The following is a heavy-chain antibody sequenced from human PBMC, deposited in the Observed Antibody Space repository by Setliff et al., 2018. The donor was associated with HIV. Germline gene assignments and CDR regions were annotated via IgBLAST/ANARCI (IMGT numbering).Heavy chain of an antibody. V-gene: IGHV4-31*03. CDR2: IYYSGAT. CDR1: GASISSGGNY. Sequence: SETLSLTCTVSGASISSGGNYWSWIRQRPGKGLEWIGYIYYSGATQYNSSLRSRITMSLDTSKNHFSLQLSSVTAADTAVYFCARGRFYDTLIGFYFDDWGQGTLVTAPQ. CDR3: ARGRFYDTLIGFYFDD. J-gene: IGHJ4*02. D-gene: IGHD3-9*01.